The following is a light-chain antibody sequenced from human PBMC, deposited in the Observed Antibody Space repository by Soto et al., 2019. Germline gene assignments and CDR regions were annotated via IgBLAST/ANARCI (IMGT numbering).Light chain of an antibody. CDR1: QSVTNNY. J-gene: IGKJ3*01. V-gene: IGKV3-20*01. CDR2: DAS. CDR3: QQYCSSPPFT. Sequence: EIVLTQSPGTLSLSPGERATLSCRASQSVTNNYLAWYQQKPGQAPRLLIYDASNRASGISDRFGGSGSGTDVTLSISGMEHEDYAAYYCQQYCSSPPFTFGPGTKLDVK.